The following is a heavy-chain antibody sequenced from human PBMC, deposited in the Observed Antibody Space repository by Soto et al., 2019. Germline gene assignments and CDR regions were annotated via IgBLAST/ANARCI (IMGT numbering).Heavy chain of an antibody. J-gene: IGHJ6*02. V-gene: IGHV3-23*01. CDR1: GFTFSNYA. D-gene: IGHD3-3*01. CDR3: AKILDAFLHNQYYGMDV. Sequence: EVQLLESGGGLVQPGGSLRLSCAASGFTFSNYAMTWVRQAPGKGLEWVSAISLSGGSTYYADSVRGRLTISRDNSKNALYLQMNSLRAEDTAVYYCAKILDAFLHNQYYGMDVWGQGTTVTVSS. CDR2: ISLSGGST.